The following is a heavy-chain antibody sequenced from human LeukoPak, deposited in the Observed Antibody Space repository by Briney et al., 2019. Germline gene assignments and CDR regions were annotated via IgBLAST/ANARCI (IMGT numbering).Heavy chain of an antibody. D-gene: IGHD4-11*01. Sequence: KPSEPLSLPCPVSGYSISSGYYWGWIRQPPGKGLEWIGSIYHSGSTYYNPSLKSRVTISVDTSKNQFSLKLSSVTAADTAVYYCARAVGVNDYSRFLGFDYWGQGTLVTVSS. V-gene: IGHV4-38-2*02. CDR1: GYSISSGYY. CDR3: ARAVGVNDYSRFLGFDY. J-gene: IGHJ4*02. CDR2: IYHSGST.